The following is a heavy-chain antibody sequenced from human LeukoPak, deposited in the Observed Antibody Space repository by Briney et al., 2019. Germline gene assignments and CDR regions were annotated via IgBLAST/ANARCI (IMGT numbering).Heavy chain of an antibody. V-gene: IGHV3-9*01. D-gene: IGHD4-17*01. CDR2: ISWNSGRI. J-gene: IGHJ4*02. CDR3: AKDISDYGGYVAFDY. Sequence: GGSLRPSCAASGFTFDDHAMHWVRQTPGKGLEWVANISWNSGRIGYADSVKGRFTISRDNAKNSLYLQMNSLRAEDTALYYCAKDISDYGGYVAFDYWGQGTLVTVSS. CDR1: GFTFDDHA.